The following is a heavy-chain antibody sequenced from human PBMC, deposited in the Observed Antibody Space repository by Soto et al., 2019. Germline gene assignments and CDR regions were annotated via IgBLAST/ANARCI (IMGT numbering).Heavy chain of an antibody. J-gene: IGHJ5*02. V-gene: IGHV4-59*01. CDR2: IYYSGST. CDR3: ARVASGYYDILTGYSNWFDP. D-gene: IGHD3-9*01. CDR1: GGSISSYY. Sequence: SETLSLTCTVSGGSISSYYWSWIRQPPGKGLEWIGYIYYSGSTNYNPSLKSRVTISVDTSKNQFSLKLSSVTAADTAVYYCARVASGYYDILTGYSNWFDPWGQGTLVTVSS.